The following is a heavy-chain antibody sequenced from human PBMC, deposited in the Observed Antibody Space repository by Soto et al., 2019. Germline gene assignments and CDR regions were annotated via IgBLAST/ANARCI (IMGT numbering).Heavy chain of an antibody. D-gene: IGHD3-10*01. CDR1: GGSISSYDYY. V-gene: IGHV4-30-4*01. Sequence: SETLSLSCTVSGGSISSYDYYWSWIRQPPGKGLECIGYIYYSGSTYYNPSLKSRVTISVDTSKNQFSLKLSSVTAADTAVYYCARPLRRGTPFDYWALGTLGTVS. J-gene: IGHJ4*02. CDR3: ARPLRRGTPFDY. CDR2: IYYSGST.